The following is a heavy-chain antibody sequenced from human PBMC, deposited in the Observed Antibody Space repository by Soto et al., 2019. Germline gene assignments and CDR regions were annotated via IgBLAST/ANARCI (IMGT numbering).Heavy chain of an antibody. CDR1: GYPVRTYV. CDR3: ARGLENWECSGGKCYLFNDGIDV. Sequence: QVQLVESGGGLVQPGRSLRLSCATSGYPVRTYVMHWVRQVPGKGLEWVAGIWYDGSNKNYADSVRGRFTISRDNSNDALYLQMNSLRADDTAVYFCARGLENWECSGGKCYLFNDGIDVWGQGTTVTVS. D-gene: IGHD2-15*01. V-gene: IGHV3-33*01. J-gene: IGHJ6*02. CDR2: IWYDGSNK.